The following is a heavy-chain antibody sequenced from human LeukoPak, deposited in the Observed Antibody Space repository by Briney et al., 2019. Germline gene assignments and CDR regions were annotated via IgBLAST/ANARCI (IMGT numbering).Heavy chain of an antibody. J-gene: IGHJ4*02. CDR1: GFTFSSYS. Sequence: GGSLRLSCAASGFTFSSYSMNWVRQAPGKGLEWASSISSSSSYIYYADSVKGRFTISRDNAKNSLYLQMNSLRAEDTAVYYCARGFHYDSSGYGDYWGQGTLVTVSS. V-gene: IGHV3-21*01. CDR3: ARGFHYDSSGYGDY. D-gene: IGHD3-22*01. CDR2: ISSSSSYI.